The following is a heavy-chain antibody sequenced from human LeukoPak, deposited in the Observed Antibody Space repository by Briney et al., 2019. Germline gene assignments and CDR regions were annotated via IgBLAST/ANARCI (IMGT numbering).Heavy chain of an antibody. Sequence: SETLSLTCAVYGGSFSGYYWSWIRQPPGQGLEWIGEINHSGSTNYNPSLKSRVTISVDTSKNQFSLKLSSVTAADTAVYYCARGGDVWGQGTTVTVSS. J-gene: IGHJ6*02. CDR1: GGSFSGYY. CDR2: INHSGST. V-gene: IGHV4-34*01. CDR3: ARGGDV.